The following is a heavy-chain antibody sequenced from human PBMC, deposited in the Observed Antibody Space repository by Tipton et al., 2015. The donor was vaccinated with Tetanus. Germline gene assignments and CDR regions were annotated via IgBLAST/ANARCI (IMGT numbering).Heavy chain of an antibody. CDR3: ARAVGDYYGSGSLEYFQY. Sequence: TLSLTCTVSGDTVISGGYYWSWIRQHPGKGLEWIGYIYHRGNTYYNPSLKSRVFMSIDTSKNVFSLRLSSATAADTAVYYCARAVGDYYGSGSLEYFQYWGHGTLVTVSS. D-gene: IGHD3-10*01. CDR2: IYHRGNT. CDR1: GDTVISGGYY. J-gene: IGHJ1*01. V-gene: IGHV4-31*03.